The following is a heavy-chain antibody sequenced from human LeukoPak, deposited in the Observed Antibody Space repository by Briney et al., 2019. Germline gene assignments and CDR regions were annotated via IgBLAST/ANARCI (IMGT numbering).Heavy chain of an antibody. Sequence: SETLSLTCAVYGGSFSGYYWSWIRQPPGKGLEWIGEINHSGSTNYNPSLKSRVTISVDTSKNQFSLKLSSVTAADTAVYYCARKEVWGSYRLKYYYMDVWGKGTTVTISS. CDR3: ARKEVWGSYRLKYYYMDV. CDR1: GGSFSGYY. D-gene: IGHD3-16*02. J-gene: IGHJ6*03. V-gene: IGHV4-34*01. CDR2: INHSGST.